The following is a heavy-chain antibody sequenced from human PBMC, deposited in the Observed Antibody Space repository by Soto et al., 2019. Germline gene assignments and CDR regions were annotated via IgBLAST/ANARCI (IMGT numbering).Heavy chain of an antibody. D-gene: IGHD1-20*01. Sequence: SETLSLTCAVYGGSFSGYYWSWIRQPPGKGLEWIGEINHSGSTNYNPSLKSRVTISVDTSKNQFSLKLSSVTAADTAAYYCARGPHNWNERGWFDPWGQGTLVTVSS. CDR1: GGSFSGYY. CDR2: INHSGST. CDR3: ARGPHNWNERGWFDP. V-gene: IGHV4-34*01. J-gene: IGHJ5*02.